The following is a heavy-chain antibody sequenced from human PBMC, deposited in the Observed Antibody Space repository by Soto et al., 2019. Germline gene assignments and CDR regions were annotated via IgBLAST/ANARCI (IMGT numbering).Heavy chain of an antibody. V-gene: IGHV1-3*01. J-gene: IGHJ5*02. CDR3: ARNLIGLDP. Sequence: QVLLVQSGAEVKNTGASVKVSCKASGYSFTSHEIYWVRQAPGQGLEWMGWISPGNGYTKYSQEFQGRVTITRDTSASAAYMELSSLASEDTAVYYCARNLIGLDPWGQGTLVTVSS. CDR1: GYSFTSHE. CDR2: ISPGNGYT.